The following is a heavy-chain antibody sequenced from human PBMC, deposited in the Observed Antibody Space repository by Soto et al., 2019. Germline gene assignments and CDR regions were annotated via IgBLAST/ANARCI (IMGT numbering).Heavy chain of an antibody. D-gene: IGHD2-15*01. CDR2: IYYSGRS. Sequence: QVQLQESGPRLVKPSETLSLTCTVSGDSISSYYWTWIRQPPGKGLEYIAYIYYSGRSYYNPSLKSRVTISVDTSKNQFSLKLSSVTAADTAVYYCARGHLGITTTGTWYDFDYWGQGTLVTVSS. J-gene: IGHJ4*02. CDR3: ARGHLGITTTGTWYDFDY. V-gene: IGHV4-59*01. CDR1: GDSISSYY.